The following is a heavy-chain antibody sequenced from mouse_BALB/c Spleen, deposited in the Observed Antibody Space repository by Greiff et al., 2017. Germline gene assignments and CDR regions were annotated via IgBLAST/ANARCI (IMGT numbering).Heavy chain of an antibody. CDR3: ARVWGYYFDY. J-gene: IGHJ2*01. CDR2: ISSGGST. CDR1: GFTFSSYA. Sequence: EVKVEESGGGLVKPGGSLKLSCAASGFTFSSYAMSWVRQTPEKRLEWVASISSGGSTYYPDSVKGRFTISRDNARNILYLQMSSLRSEDTAMYYCARVWGYYFDYWGQGTTLTVSS. V-gene: IGHV5-6-5*01.